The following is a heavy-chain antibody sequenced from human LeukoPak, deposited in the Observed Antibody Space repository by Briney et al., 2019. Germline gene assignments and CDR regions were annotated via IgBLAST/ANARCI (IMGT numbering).Heavy chain of an antibody. CDR2: IDDSGST. CDR3: ARHSVSSGYYAFDY. J-gene: IGHJ4*02. Sequence: PSETLSLTCIVSGGSISGYYWSWIRQPPGRGLEWIGYIDDSGSTSYNPSLKSRVTISVDSSKNQFSLKLSSVTAADTAVYYCARHSVSSGYYAFDYWGQGTLVTVSS. D-gene: IGHD3-22*01. CDR1: GGSISGYY. V-gene: IGHV4-59*08.